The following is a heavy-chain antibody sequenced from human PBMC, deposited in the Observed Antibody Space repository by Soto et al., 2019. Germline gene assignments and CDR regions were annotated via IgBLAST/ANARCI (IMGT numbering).Heavy chain of an antibody. V-gene: IGHV4-39*07. J-gene: IGHJ5*02. D-gene: IGHD3-9*01. CDR1: SASISSSSYT. Sequence: PSETLSLTCTVSSASISSSSYTWGWIRHPPGKGLEWIGEINHSGSTNYNPSLKSRVTISVDTSKNQFSLKLSSVTAADTAVHYCARGAVLRYFDWLNPWGQGPLVTVSS. CDR2: INHSGST. CDR3: ARGAVLRYFDWLNP.